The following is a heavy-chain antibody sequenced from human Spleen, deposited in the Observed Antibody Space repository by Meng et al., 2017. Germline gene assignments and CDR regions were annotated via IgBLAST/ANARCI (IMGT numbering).Heavy chain of an antibody. Sequence: QVPLQESGPGLVKPSDTLSLTCAVSGYSISSSNWWGWIRQPPGKGLEWIGEIYHGGDTNYNPSLKSRVTIAIDRSKNQFSLKLSSVTAADTAVYYCASWIYSCGWQWGQGTLVTVSS. CDR2: IYHGGDT. J-gene: IGHJ4*02. CDR3: ASWIYSCGWQ. CDR1: GYSISSSNW. D-gene: IGHD6-19*01. V-gene: IGHV4-28*01.